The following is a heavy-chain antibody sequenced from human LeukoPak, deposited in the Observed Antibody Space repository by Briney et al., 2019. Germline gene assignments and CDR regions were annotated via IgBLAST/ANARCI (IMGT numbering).Heavy chain of an antibody. CDR3: ANDYYGSGSPPFDY. Sequence: ASVKVSRKASGYTFTGYYMHWVRQAPGQGLEWMGWINPNSGGTNYAQKFQGRVTMTRDTSISTAYMELSRLRSDDTAVYYCANDYYGSGSPPFDYWGQGTLVTVSS. CDR1: GYTFTGYY. V-gene: IGHV1-2*02. CDR2: INPNSGGT. D-gene: IGHD3-10*01. J-gene: IGHJ4*02.